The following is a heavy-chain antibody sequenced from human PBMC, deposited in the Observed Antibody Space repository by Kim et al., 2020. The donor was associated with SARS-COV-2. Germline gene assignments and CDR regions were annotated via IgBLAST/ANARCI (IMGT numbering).Heavy chain of an antibody. CDR3: ARDGLRPLNWFDP. CDR1: GGSVSSGSYY. J-gene: IGHJ5*02. D-gene: IGHD3-10*01. CDR2: IYFTGGT. V-gene: IGHV4-39*07. Sequence: SETLSLTCTVSGGSVSSGSYYWAWIRQPPGKGLEWIGSIYFTGGTHYNSSLNSRVTISVDRSKNQFSLKLTSVTAADTAVYFCARDGLRPLNWFDPWGQGTLVTVSS.